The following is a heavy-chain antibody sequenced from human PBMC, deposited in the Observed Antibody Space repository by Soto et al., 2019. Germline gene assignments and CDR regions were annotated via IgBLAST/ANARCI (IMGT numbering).Heavy chain of an antibody. CDR2: VFHSGSV. CDR3: AREDDGGDRDYYGLDV. V-gene: IGHV4-30-4*08. CDR1: GGSISGDYYH. Sequence: PSETLSLTCTVSGGSISGDYYHWTWIRQSPGKGLEWIGYVFHSGSVLYNPSLKSRLNISVDTSKNQFSLRLSSVTAADTAVYFCAREDDGGDRDYYGLDVWGQGTPVTV. J-gene: IGHJ6*02. D-gene: IGHD2-21*02.